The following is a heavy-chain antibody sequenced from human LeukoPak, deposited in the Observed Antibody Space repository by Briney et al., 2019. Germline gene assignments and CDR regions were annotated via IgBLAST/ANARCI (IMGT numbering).Heavy chain of an antibody. CDR3: ARDFCSGGACYAFNF. V-gene: IGHV3-21*01. CDR1: GFTFSIYS. CDR2: VSRSASHI. D-gene: IGHD2-21*02. Sequence: GGSLRLSCAASGFTFSIYSMNWVRQAPGKGLEWVSSVSRSASHIYYADSVKGRFTISRDNAKNSLYLQMNSLRAEDTAVYYCARDFCSGGACYAFNFWGQGTLATVSS. J-gene: IGHJ4*02.